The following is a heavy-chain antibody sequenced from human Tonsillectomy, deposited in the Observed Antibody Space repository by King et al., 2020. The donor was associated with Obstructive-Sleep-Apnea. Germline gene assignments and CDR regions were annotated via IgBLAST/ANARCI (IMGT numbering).Heavy chain of an antibody. V-gene: IGHV3-74*01. CDR2: INSDGSGT. D-gene: IGHD6-6*01. CDR1: GFTFSSYW. Sequence: VQLVESGGGFVQPGGSLRLSCAVSGFTFSSYWMHWVRQVPGKGLLWVSRINSDGSGTDYADSVKGRFTISRDNAKNTLYLQMNSLRAEDTALYFCATDRTSSTAGKVWFDPWGQGTLVIVSS. J-gene: IGHJ5*02. CDR3: ATDRTSSTAGKVWFDP.